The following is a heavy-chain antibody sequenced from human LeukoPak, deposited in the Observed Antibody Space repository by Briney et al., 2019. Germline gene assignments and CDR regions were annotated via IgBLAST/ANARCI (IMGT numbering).Heavy chain of an antibody. D-gene: IGHD3-22*01. CDR3: AREYYYDSSGYSNN. Sequence: PGGSLRLSCAASGFTFSSYAMPWVRQAPGKGLEWVAVISYDGSNKYYADSVKGRFTISRDNSKNTLYLQMNSLRAEDTAVYYCAREYYYDSSGYSNNWGQGTLVTVSS. CDR2: ISYDGSNK. CDR1: GFTFSSYA. V-gene: IGHV3-30-3*01. J-gene: IGHJ4*02.